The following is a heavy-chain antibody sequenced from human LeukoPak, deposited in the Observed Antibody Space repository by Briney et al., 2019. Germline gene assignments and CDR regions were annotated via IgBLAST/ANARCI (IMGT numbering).Heavy chain of an antibody. V-gene: IGHV4-59*01. Sequence: LRLSCAASGFTFNDYYMSWIREAPGKGLEWIGYIYGSGNTNYNPSLKSRVTMSIDTSKSQFSLKLTSVTAADTATYYCARETSLAGFASGLGFNYWGQGILVTVSS. CDR2: IYGSGNT. CDR1: GFTFNDYY. J-gene: IGHJ4*02. D-gene: IGHD6-19*01. CDR3: ARETSLAGFASGLGFNY.